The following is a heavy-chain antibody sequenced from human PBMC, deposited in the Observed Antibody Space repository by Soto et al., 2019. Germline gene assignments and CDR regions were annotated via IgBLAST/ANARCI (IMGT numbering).Heavy chain of an antibody. CDR3: ARRDSGGFYRYFAS. V-gene: IGHV1-69*06. CDR2: TGSGTGPG. D-gene: IGHD2-15*01. Sequence: QVQLVQSGAEVKKPGSSVKVSCKASGGTFSTNPISWVRQAPGQGLEWMGGTGSGTGPGNHAQKFQGRLTLTVDKSTRTVYMELSSLSSEDTAVYDCARRDSGGFYRYFASGGQGTLVTVSS. J-gene: IGHJ4*02. CDR1: GGTFSTNP.